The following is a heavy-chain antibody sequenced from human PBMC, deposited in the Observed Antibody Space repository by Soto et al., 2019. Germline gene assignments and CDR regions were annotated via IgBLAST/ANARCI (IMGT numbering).Heavy chain of an antibody. V-gene: IGHV3-21*01. CDR1: GFTFSNYS. CDR3: ERDRYSYGYPADGMDV. Sequence: EVQLVESGGGLVKPGGSLRLSCAASGFTFSNYSMNWVRQAPGKGLEWVSSISSSSSYIYYADSVKGRFTISRDNAKNSLYLQMNSLRAEDTAVYYCERDRYSYGYPADGMDVWGQGTTVTVSS. CDR2: ISSSSSYI. D-gene: IGHD5-18*01. J-gene: IGHJ6*02.